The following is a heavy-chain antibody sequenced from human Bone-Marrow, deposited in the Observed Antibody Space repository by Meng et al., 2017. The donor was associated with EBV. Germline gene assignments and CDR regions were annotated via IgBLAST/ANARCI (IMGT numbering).Heavy chain of an antibody. CDR3: ARYSSGWQKYFQY. CDR2: ISHAGST. J-gene: IGHJ1*01. V-gene: IGHV4-34*01. CDR1: GESFSAYY. Sequence: WGARLLKPSETLSLTCEVYGESFSAYYWSWARQSPGKGLEWIGEISHAGSTNYNPSLSSRVTISIDTSKNQFSLRLNSVTAADRGVYYCARYSSGWQKYFQYWDQGTLVTVSS. D-gene: IGHD6-19*01.